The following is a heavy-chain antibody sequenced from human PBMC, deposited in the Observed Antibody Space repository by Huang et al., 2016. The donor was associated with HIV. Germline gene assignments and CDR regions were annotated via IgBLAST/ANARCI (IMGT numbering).Heavy chain of an antibody. CDR2: IIPIFGTP. D-gene: IGHD3-3*01. Sequence: QVQLVQSGAEVKKPGSSVKVSCKVSGGTFNNAISWVRQAPGQGLEWMGGIIPIFGTPNYARKFQGRVTMTADESTSIAYMELSSLRSEDTAVYYWARGAPDLDSHLAHWGQGTLVTVSS. V-gene: IGHV1-69*13. J-gene: IGHJ4*02. CDR3: ARGAPDLDSHLAH. CDR1: GGTFNNA.